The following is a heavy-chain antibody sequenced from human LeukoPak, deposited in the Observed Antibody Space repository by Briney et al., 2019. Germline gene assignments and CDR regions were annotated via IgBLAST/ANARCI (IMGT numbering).Heavy chain of an antibody. Sequence: SETLSLTCAVSGYSISRGSYWAWIRQPPGKGLEWIGSVYHSGSAYYNPSLKSRVTISVDTSKNQFSLKLTSVTATDTAVYYCARDPYYYDSSGYYINWFDPWGQGTLVTVSS. CDR3: ARDPYYYDSSGYYINWFDP. CDR1: GYSISRGSY. J-gene: IGHJ5*02. CDR2: VYHSGSA. D-gene: IGHD3-22*01. V-gene: IGHV4-38-2*02.